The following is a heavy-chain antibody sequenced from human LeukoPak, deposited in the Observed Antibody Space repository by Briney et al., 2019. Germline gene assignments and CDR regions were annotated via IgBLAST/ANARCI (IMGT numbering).Heavy chain of an antibody. Sequence: SETLSLTCTVSGGSISSRSYYWGWIRQPPGKGLEWIGTINDSGSTWYNSSLKSRLTISVDTSKNQFSLKLTSVTAADTAVYYCARVRGGGSWWAQVRTNYFDYWGQGTLVTVSS. J-gene: IGHJ4*02. CDR3: ARVRGGGSWWAQVRTNYFDY. CDR2: INDSGST. V-gene: IGHV4-39*01. D-gene: IGHD2-15*01. CDR1: GGSISSRSYY.